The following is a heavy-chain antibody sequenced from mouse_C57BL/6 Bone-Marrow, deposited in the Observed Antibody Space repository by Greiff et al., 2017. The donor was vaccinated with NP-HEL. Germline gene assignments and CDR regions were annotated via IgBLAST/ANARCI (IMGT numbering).Heavy chain of an antibody. J-gene: IGHJ2*01. Sequence: VKLQQPGAELVRPGSSVKLSCKASGYTFTSYWMHWVKQRPIQGLEWIGNIDPSDSETHYNQKFKDKATLTVDKSSSTAYMQLSSRTSEDSAVYYCARAGYDGYYGCAYWGQGTTLTVSS. D-gene: IGHD2-3*01. CDR1: GYTFTSYW. CDR2: IDPSDSET. V-gene: IGHV1-52*01. CDR3: ARAGYDGYYGCAY.